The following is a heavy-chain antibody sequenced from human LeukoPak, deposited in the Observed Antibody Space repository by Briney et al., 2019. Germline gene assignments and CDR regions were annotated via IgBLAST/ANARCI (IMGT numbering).Heavy chain of an antibody. CDR3: AKDFDALGGGIVGATWSPFDAFGI. CDR2: ISGSGGST. V-gene: IGHV3-23*01. Sequence: GGSLRLSCAASGFTFSSYAMSWVRQAPGKGLEWVSAISGSGGSTYYADSVKGRFTISRDNSKNTLYLQMNSLRAEDTAVYYCAKDFDALGGGIVGATWSPFDAFGIWGQGTMVTVSS. J-gene: IGHJ3*02. D-gene: IGHD1-26*01. CDR1: GFTFSSYA.